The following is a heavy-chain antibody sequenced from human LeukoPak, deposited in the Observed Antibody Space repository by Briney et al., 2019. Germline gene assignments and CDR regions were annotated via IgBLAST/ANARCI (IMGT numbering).Heavy chain of an antibody. CDR3: ARGGWSRGWFDP. Sequence: GGALRLSCAASGFKFRDYYMSWIRKAPGQGLEWISYISMSGSVIQYSHSVKGRFTTSRDNVKNSLHLQMDSLRGDDTAVYYCARGGWSRGWFDPWGQGTLVCVSS. D-gene: IGHD3-22*01. CDR1: GFKFRDYY. V-gene: IGHV3-11*01. CDR2: ISMSGSVI. J-gene: IGHJ5*02.